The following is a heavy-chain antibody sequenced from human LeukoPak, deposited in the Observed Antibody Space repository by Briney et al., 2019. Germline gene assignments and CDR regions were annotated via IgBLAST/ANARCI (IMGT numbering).Heavy chain of an antibody. CDR2: IYYSGST. V-gene: IGHV4-39*07. Sequence: SETLSLTCTVSGGSISSSSYYWGWIRQPPGKGLEWIGSIYYSGSTYYNPSLKSRVTISVDTSKNQFSLKLSSVTAADTAVYYCARSLRIPYYFDYWGQGTLVTVSS. CDR3: ARSLRIPYYFDY. CDR1: GGSISSSSYY. J-gene: IGHJ4*02. D-gene: IGHD2-15*01.